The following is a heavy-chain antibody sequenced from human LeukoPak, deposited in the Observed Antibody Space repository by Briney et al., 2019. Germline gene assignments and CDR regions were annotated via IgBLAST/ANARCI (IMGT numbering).Heavy chain of an antibody. CDR3: ARDAPGGVWFDP. CDR1: GGSISSYY. CDR2: IYYSGST. D-gene: IGHD3-10*01. Sequence: SETLSLTCTVSGGSISSYYWSWIRQPPGKGLEWIGSIYYSGSTYYNPSLKSRVTISVDTSKNQFSLKLSSVTAADTAVYYCARDAPGGVWFDPWGQGTLVTVSS. J-gene: IGHJ5*02. V-gene: IGHV4-39*07.